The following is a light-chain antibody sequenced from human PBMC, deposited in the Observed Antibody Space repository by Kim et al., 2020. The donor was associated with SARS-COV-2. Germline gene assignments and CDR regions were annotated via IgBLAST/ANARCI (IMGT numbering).Light chain of an antibody. CDR3: QQYDNFPWT. CDR1: QSISRH. Sequence: DIQMTQFPSTLSASVGDRVTITCRASQSISRHLAWYQRKPGRAPKLLIYKASILESGVPSRFSGSGSGTEFTLSISSLQPDDFATFYCQQYDNFPWTFGRGTKVDIK. CDR2: KAS. J-gene: IGKJ1*01. V-gene: IGKV1-5*03.